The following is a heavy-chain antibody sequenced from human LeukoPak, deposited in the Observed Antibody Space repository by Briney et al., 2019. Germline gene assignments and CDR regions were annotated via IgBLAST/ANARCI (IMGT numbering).Heavy chain of an antibody. V-gene: IGHV3-23*01. CDR2: ISGSGGST. Sequence: PGGSLRLSCAASGFTFSSYAMSWVRQAPGKGLEWVSAISGSGGSTYYADSVKGRFTISRDNSKNTLYLQMNSLRAEDTAVYYCAKMVSYGSGSYPDYWGQGTLVTVSS. CDR3: AKMVSYGSGSYPDY. D-gene: IGHD3-10*01. J-gene: IGHJ4*02. CDR1: GFTFSSYA.